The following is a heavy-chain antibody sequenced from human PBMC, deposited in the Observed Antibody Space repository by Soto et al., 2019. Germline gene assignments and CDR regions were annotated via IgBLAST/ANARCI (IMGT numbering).Heavy chain of an antibody. CDR3: VRERYSYGPNYYYGMDV. CDR2: IYYSGST. CDR1: GGSISSGGYY. Sequence: SETLSLTCTVSGGSISSGGYYWSWIRQHPGKGLEWIGYIYYSGSTYYNPSLKSRVTISVDTSKNQFSLKLSSVTAADTAVYYCVRERYSYGPNYYYGMDVWGQGTTVTVS. J-gene: IGHJ6*02. V-gene: IGHV4-31*03. D-gene: IGHD5-18*01.